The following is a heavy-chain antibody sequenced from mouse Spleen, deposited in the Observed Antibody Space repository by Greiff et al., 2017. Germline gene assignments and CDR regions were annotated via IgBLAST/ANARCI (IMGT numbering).Heavy chain of an antibody. Sequence: DVMLVESGGGLVKPGGSLKLSCAASGFTFSDYGMHWVRQAPEKGLEWVAYISSGSSTIYYADTVKGRFTISRDNAKNTLFLQMTSLRSEDTAMYYCARRWATGYFDYWGQGTTLTVSS. CDR2: ISSGSSTI. D-gene: IGHD2-3*01. V-gene: IGHV5-17*01. J-gene: IGHJ2*01. CDR1: GFTFSDYG. CDR3: ARRWATGYFDY.